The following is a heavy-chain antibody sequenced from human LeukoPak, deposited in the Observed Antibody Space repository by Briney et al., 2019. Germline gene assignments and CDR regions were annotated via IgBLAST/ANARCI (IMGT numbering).Heavy chain of an antibody. V-gene: IGHV3-74*01. D-gene: IGHD7-27*01. J-gene: IGHJ4*02. Sequence: GGSLRLSCAASGFSFSTYWMHWVRHASGKGPVWVSRINGDGSSTNYADSVKGRFTISRDNAKNTLYLQMNSLRAEDTAVYFCARRSQLGGFFDNWGQGTLVTVSS. CDR2: INGDGSST. CDR1: GFSFSTYW. CDR3: ARRSQLGGFFDN.